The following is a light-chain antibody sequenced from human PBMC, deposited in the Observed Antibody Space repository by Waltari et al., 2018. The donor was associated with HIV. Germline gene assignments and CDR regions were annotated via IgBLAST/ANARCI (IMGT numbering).Light chain of an antibody. CDR1: SSDVGGYNY. CDR2: DVS. CDR3: SSYTSSSTLDVV. J-gene: IGLJ2*01. V-gene: IGLV2-14*03. Sequence: QSALTQPASVSGSPGQSITISCTGTSSDVGGYNYVSRYQQHPGKAPKLMIYDVSNRPSGVSNRFSGSKSGNTASLTISGLQAEDEADYYCSSYTSSSTLDVVFGGGTKLTVL.